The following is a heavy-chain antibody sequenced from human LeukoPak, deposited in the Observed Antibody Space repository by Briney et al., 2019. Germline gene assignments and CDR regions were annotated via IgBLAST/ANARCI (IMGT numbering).Heavy chain of an antibody. CDR1: GFTFSDYY. V-gene: IGHV3-11*04. J-gene: IGHJ3*02. D-gene: IGHD3-3*01. CDR3: ARVIISKYYDLFDI. Sequence: GGSLRLSCAASGFTFSDYYMSWIRQAPGKGLEWDSYISSSGSTIYYADSVKGRFTISRDNAKNSLYLQMNSLRAEDTAVYYCARVIISKYYDLFDIWGQGTMVTVSS. CDR2: ISSSGSTI.